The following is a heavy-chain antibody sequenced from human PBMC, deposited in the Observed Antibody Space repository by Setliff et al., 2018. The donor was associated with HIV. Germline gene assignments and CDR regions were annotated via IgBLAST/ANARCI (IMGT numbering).Heavy chain of an antibody. D-gene: IGHD5-12*01. Sequence: PSETLSLTCAVYGGSFSEYYWSWIRQSPGKGLEWIGEINHSGSTHYNPPLKSRATISVDTSKNQFSLRLNSVTAADTAVHYCARGATLLPGYSDRWEYFYMDVWGKGTTVTVSS. CDR1: GGSFSEYY. J-gene: IGHJ6*03. V-gene: IGHV4-34*01. CDR2: INHSGST. CDR3: ARGATLLPGYSDRWEYFYMDV.